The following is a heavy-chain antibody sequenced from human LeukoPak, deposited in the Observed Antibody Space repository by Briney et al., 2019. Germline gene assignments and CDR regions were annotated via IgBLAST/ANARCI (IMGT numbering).Heavy chain of an antibody. CDR1: GYTFTGYY. CDR2: INPNSGGT. J-gene: IGHJ6*03. V-gene: IGHV1-2*02. D-gene: IGHD3-9*01. CDR3: AGGILTGLPWYYYYYMDV. Sequence: ASVKVSCKASGYTFTGYYMHWVRQAPGQGLEWMGWINPNSGGTNYAQKFQGRVTMTRDTSISTAYMELSRLRSEDTAVYYCAGGILTGLPWYYYYYMDVWGKGTTVTISS.